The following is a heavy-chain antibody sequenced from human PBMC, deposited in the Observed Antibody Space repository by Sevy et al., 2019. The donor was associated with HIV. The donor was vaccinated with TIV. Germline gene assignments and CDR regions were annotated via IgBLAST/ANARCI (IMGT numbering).Heavy chain of an antibody. V-gene: IGHV3-23*01. CDR3: AKAPYYDFWSHNYNNWFDP. J-gene: IGHJ5*02. CDR1: GFRFSAFV. Sequence: GGSLRLSCVASGFRFSAFVMAWVRQAAGEGLEWVSGINSGGGSTYYRNSVKGRFTVSRDNSKNTVYLQMNSLRADDTAVYYCAKAPYYDFWSHNYNNWFDPWGQGTLVTVSS. CDR2: INSGGGST. D-gene: IGHD3-3*01.